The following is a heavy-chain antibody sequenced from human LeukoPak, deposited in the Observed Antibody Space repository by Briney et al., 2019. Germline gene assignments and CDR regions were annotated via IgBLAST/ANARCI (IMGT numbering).Heavy chain of an antibody. D-gene: IGHD5-24*01. V-gene: IGHV3-30*04. CDR2: ISYDGSNK. CDR1: GFTFSSYA. J-gene: IGHJ4*02. Sequence: GRSLRLSCAASGFTFSSYAMHWVRQAPGKGLEWVAVISYDGSNKYYADSVKGRFTISRDNSKNTLYLQMNSLRAEDTAVYYCARGVEMATPTYGYWGQGTLVTVSS. CDR3: ARGVEMATPTYGY.